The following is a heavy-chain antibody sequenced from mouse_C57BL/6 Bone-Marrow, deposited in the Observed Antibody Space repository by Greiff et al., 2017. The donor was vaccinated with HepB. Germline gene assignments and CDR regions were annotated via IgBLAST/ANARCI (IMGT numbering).Heavy chain of an antibody. CDR2: IDPSDSYT. CDR1: GYTFTSYW. Sequence: QVQLQQPGAELVRPGTSVKLSCKASGYTFTSYWIHWVKQRPGQGLEWIGVIDPSDSYTNYNQKFKGKATLTVDTSSSTAYMQLSSLTSEDSAVYYCAREGSGAWFAYWGQGTLVTVSA. V-gene: IGHV1-59*01. J-gene: IGHJ3*01. CDR3: AREGSGAWFAY.